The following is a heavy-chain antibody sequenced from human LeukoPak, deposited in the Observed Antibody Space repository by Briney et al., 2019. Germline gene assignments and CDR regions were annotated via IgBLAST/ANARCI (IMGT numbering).Heavy chain of an antibody. CDR1: GYTFTTYA. D-gene: IGHD3-3*01. CDR2: INTNTGNP. J-gene: IGHJ6*03. V-gene: IGHV7-4-1*02. CDR3: ARQLRFLEWLSDYYYYMDV. Sequence: ASVKVSCKASGYTFTTYAMNWVRQAPGQGLEWMGWINTNTGNPTYAQGFTGRFVFSLDTSVSTAYLQISSLKAEDTAVYYCARQLRFLEWLSDYYYYMDVWGKGTTVTVSS.